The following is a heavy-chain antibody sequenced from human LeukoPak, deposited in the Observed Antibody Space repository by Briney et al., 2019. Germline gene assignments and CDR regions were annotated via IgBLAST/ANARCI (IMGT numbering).Heavy chain of an antibody. J-gene: IGHJ5*02. CDR2: INRSGNT. CDR1: GGSFSGYY. CDR3: ARRGGWFDP. D-gene: IGHD2-15*01. Sequence: PSETLSLTCAVYGGSFSGYYCSSIRQPPGKGLGWIGEINRSGNTNYNPSLKGRVTTSVDTSKNQLCLKLSAVTAADTAVYYCARRGGWFDPWGQGTLVTVSS. V-gene: IGHV4-34*01.